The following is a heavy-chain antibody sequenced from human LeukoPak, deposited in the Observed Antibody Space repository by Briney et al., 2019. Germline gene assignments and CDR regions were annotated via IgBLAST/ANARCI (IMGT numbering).Heavy chain of an antibody. V-gene: IGHV3-21*04. J-gene: IGHJ4*02. Sequence: GSLRLSCAASGFTFSSYSMNWVRQAPGKGLGWVSSISSSSSYIYYADSVKGRFTISRDNAKNSLYLQMNNLRAEDTAVYFCARDLVGATDWGQGTLVTVSS. CDR2: ISSSSSYI. D-gene: IGHD1-26*01. CDR3: ARDLVGATD. CDR1: GFTFSSYS.